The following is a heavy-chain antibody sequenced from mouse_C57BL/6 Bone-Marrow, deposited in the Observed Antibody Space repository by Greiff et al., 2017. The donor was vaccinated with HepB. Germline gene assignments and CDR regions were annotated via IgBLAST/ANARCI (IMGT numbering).Heavy chain of an antibody. Sequence: EVMLVESGAELVRPGASVKLSCTASGFNIKDDYMHWVKQRPEQGLEWIGWIDPENGDTEYASKFQGKATITADTSSNTAYLQLSSLTSEDTAVYYCYYYGRSYDWYFDVWGTGTTVTVSS. J-gene: IGHJ1*03. CDR3: YYYGRSYDWYFDV. V-gene: IGHV14-4*01. CDR2: IDPENGDT. CDR1: GFNIKDDY. D-gene: IGHD1-1*01.